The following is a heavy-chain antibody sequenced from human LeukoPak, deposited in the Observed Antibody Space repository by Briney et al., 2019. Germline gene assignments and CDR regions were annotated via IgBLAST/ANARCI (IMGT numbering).Heavy chain of an antibody. CDR2: ISGSGGST. CDR3: AKDRRLGTTTPYFDY. D-gene: IGHD1-1*01. Sequence: GGSLRLSCAASGFTFGYYGMTWVRQAPGKGLEWVSAISGSGGSTYYADSVKGRFTISRDNSKNTLYLQMNSLRAEDTAVYYCAKDRRLGTTTPYFDYWGQGTLVTVSS. CDR1: GFTFGYYG. J-gene: IGHJ4*02. V-gene: IGHV3-23*01.